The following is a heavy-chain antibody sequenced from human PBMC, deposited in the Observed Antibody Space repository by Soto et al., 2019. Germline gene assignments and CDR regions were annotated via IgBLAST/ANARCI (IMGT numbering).Heavy chain of an antibody. V-gene: IGHV1-69*01. CDR2: IIPVYGTP. CDR3: SLVTAYGMDV. Sequence: QVQLEQSGAEVKKPGPSLKVSCKAAGGTFNKYAISWVRQAPGQGLEWLAGIIPVYGTPNYAQRFQDRVTIVADESTTTAYMEVNSRRSEGTAIYYCSLVTAYGMDVWGPGTTVIVSS. CDR1: GGTFNKYA. D-gene: IGHD2-15*01. J-gene: IGHJ6*02.